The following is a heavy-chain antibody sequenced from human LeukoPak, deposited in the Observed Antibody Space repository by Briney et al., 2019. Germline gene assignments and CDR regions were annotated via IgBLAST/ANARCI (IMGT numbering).Heavy chain of an antibody. CDR1: GFTFSDHY. Sequence: PGGSLSLSCAASGFTFSDHYMDWVRQAPGKGLEWVGRIRNKANSYATEYAASVKGRFTISRDDSKNSLYLQMNSLKTEDTALYYCATRRSGYYSEINYWGQGTLVTVSS. D-gene: IGHD3-22*01. CDR2: IRNKANSYAT. J-gene: IGHJ4*02. V-gene: IGHV3-72*01. CDR3: ATRRSGYYSEINY.